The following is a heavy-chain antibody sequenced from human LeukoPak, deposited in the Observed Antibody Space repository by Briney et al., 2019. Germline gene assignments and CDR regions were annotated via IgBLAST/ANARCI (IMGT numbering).Heavy chain of an antibody. CDR2: IYHSGST. CDR3: ARSLNSSPYNWFDP. J-gene: IGHJ5*02. CDR1: GGSISSGGYY. V-gene: IGHV4-30-2*01. Sequence: SQTLSLTCTVSGGSISSGGYYWSWIRQPPGKGLEWIGEIYHSGSTNYNPSLKSRVTISVDKSMNQFSLKLSSVTAADTAVYYCARSLNSSPYNWFDPWGQGTLVTVSS. D-gene: IGHD6-13*01.